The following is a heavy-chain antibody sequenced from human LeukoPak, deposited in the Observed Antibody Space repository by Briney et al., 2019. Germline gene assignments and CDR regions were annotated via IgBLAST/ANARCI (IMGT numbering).Heavy chain of an antibody. D-gene: IGHD6-19*01. Sequence: GGSLRLSCAASGFTFSSYSMNWVRQAPGKGLEWVSSISSSSSYIYYADSVKGRFTISRDNAKNSLFLQMNSLRAEDTAVYYCARDSGLGSGGAFDIWGQGTMVTVSS. CDR1: GFTFSSYS. J-gene: IGHJ3*02. CDR3: ARDSGLGSGGAFDI. CDR2: ISSSSSYI. V-gene: IGHV3-21*01.